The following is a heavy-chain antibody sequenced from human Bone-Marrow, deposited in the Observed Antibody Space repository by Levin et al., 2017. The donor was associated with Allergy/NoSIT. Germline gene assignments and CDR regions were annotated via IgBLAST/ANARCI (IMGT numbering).Heavy chain of an antibody. V-gene: IGHV3-23*01. CDR3: AKEYGYSPAPCDY. CDR1: GFTFSPSS. CDR2: INAGGGAI. D-gene: IGHD4-17*01. Sequence: GGSLRLSCAASGFTFSPSSMAWVRQAPAKGLEWVSIINAGGGAIYYADSVKGRFTISRDNSKNTVYLQMNMLRTEDTARYYCAKEYGYSPAPCDYWGQGTLVTVSS. J-gene: IGHJ4*02.